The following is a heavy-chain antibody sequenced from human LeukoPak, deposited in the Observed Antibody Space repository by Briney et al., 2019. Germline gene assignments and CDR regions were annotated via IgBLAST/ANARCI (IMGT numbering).Heavy chain of an antibody. D-gene: IGHD3-16*02. CDR3: ARGLGGLSPRQAYYYYMDV. J-gene: IGHJ6*03. CDR2: ITNSGSPI. V-gene: IGHV3-11*01. CDR1: GFTFSDYY. Sequence: GGSLRLSCAASGFTFSDYYMTWIRQAPGKGLEWVSYITNSGSPIYYADSVKGRFTISRDNAKNSLYLQMNSLRAEDTAVYYCARGLGGLSPRQAYYYYMDVWGKGTTVTVSS.